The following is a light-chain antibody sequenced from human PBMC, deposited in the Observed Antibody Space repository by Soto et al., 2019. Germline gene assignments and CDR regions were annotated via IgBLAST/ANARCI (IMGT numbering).Light chain of an antibody. J-gene: IGLJ1*01. CDR1: ISDIGGYNS. CDR2: EVT. Sequence: QSVLAQPSSVSGSPGQSITISCTGTISDIGGYNSVSWYQQHPRKAPKLMIYEVTNRPSGISNRFSGYKYGNTASLTISGLQAEDEADYYCSSYTRGNTYVFGTGTKVTVL. V-gene: IGLV2-14*01. CDR3: SSYTRGNTYV.